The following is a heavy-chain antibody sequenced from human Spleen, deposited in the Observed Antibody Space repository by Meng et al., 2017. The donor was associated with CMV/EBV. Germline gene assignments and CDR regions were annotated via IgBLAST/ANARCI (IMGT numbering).Heavy chain of an antibody. Sequence: CKDAGHNFTNYWIGWVRQMPGRGPEWMGIVYPGDSDTRYSPSFQGHVIISADKSITTAYLQWSSLKASDTAMYYCARPMLGAGGFDMWGQGTMVTVSS. D-gene: IGHD1-26*01. CDR3: ARPMLGAGGFDM. CDR1: GHNFTNYW. J-gene: IGHJ3*02. V-gene: IGHV5-51*01. CDR2: VYPGDSDT.